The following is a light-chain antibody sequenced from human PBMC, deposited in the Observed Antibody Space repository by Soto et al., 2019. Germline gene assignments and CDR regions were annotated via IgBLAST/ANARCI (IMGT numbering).Light chain of an antibody. CDR2: DAS. CDR3: QQRISSPIT. Sequence: EIVLTQSPATLSLSPGERATLSCRASQGLYNYLAWYQQKPGQTPRLLIYDASTRATGIPARFSGDWSGTDFTLTIDTLEPEDFAVYYCQQRISSPITFGQGTRLEIK. V-gene: IGKV3-11*01. CDR1: QGLYNY. J-gene: IGKJ5*01.